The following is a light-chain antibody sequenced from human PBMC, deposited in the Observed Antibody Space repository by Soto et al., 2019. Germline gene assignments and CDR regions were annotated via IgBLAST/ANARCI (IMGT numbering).Light chain of an antibody. CDR2: EVS. CDR1: SSDVGGYYY. Sequence: QSALTHPPSASGSPGQSVTISCTGTSSDVGGYYYVSWYQQYPGKAPKLMIYEVSKRPSGVPDRFSCSKSGNPASLTVSGLQVEDEADYYCSSYADSNNTVVFGGGTKVTVL. J-gene: IGLJ2*01. V-gene: IGLV2-8*01. CDR3: SSYADSNNTVV.